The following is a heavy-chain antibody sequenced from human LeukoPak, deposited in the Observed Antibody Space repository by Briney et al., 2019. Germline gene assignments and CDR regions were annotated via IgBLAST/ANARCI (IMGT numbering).Heavy chain of an antibody. J-gene: IGHJ3*01. CDR2: IYSDGTT. CDR3: ARELRRHGVFGF. D-gene: IGHD2-15*01. V-gene: IGHV3-53*01. CDR1: GLTVSSNY. Sequence: GGSLRLSCTASGLTVSSNYMSWVRQAPGKGLEWVSEIYSDGTTYYAASVKGRFSISRDNSKNTVYLQMNSLRVEDTAVYYCARELRRHGVFGFWGQGTMVTVSS.